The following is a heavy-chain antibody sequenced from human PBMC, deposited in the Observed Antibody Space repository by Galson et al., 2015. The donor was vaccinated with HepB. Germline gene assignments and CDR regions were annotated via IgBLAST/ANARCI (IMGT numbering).Heavy chain of an antibody. J-gene: IGHJ3*02. CDR1: GFTFSSYS. V-gene: IGHV3-21*01. CDR3: ALFGRIAAAGTVSSRGAFDI. Sequence: SLRLSCAASGFTFSSYSMNWVRQAPGKGLEWVSSISSSSSYIYYADSVKGRFTISRDNAKNSLYLQMNGLRAEDTAVYYCALFGRIAAAGTVSSRGAFDIWGQGTMVTVSS. CDR2: ISSSSSYI. D-gene: IGHD6-13*01.